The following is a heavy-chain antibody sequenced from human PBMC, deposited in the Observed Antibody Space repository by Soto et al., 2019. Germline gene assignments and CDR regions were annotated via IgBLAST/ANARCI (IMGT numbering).Heavy chain of an antibody. V-gene: IGHV1-18*01. CDR1: GYTFTSYG. D-gene: IGHD3-9*01. J-gene: IGHJ6*02. CDR2: ISAYNGNT. Sequence: GASVKVSCKASGYTFTSYGISWVRQAPGQGLEWMGWISAYNGNTNYAQKLQGRVTMTTDTSTSTAYMELRSLRSDDTAVYYCARCCIVDDILTCLNPYYYYGMDVWGQGTTVTVSS. CDR3: ARCCIVDDILTCLNPYYYYGMDV.